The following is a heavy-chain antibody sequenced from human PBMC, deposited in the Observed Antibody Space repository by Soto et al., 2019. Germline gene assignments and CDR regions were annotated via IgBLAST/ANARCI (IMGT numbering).Heavy chain of an antibody. J-gene: IGHJ4*02. Sequence: EVQLLESGGGLVQPGGSLRLSCAASGFTFSTYAMSWVRQAPGKGLEWVSTISSSGGSTYYADSVKGRFTISRDNSKNTLYLQMNSLRAEDTAVYYCARGFYSGTYGGQGTLVTVSS. D-gene: IGHD1-26*01. CDR2: ISSSGGST. V-gene: IGHV3-23*01. CDR3: ARGFYSGTY. CDR1: GFTFSTYA.